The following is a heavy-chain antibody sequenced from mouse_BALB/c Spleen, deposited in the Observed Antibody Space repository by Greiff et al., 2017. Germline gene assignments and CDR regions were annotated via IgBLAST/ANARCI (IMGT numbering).Heavy chain of an antibody. D-gene: IGHD1-1*01. CDR3: TRSGTTGSPSMDY. Sequence: VQLQQSGAELVKPGASVKLSCKASGYTFTSYYMYWVKQRPGQGLEWIGEINPSNGGTNFNEKFKSKATLTVDKSSSTAYMQLSSLTSEDSAVYYCTRSGTTGSPSMDYWGQGTSVTVSS. CDR2: INPSNGGT. V-gene: IGHV1S81*02. J-gene: IGHJ4*01. CDR1: GYTFTSYY.